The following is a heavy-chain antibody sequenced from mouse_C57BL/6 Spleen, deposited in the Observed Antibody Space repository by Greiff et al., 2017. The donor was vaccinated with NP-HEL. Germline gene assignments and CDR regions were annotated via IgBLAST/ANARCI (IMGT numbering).Heavy chain of an antibody. Sequence: DVMLVESGEGLVKPGGSLKLSCAASGFTFSSYAMSWVRQTPEKRLEWVAYISSGGDYIYYADTVKGRFTISRDNARNTLYLQMSSLKSEDTAMYYCTRDYYGSPWYFDVWGTGTTVTVSS. D-gene: IGHD1-1*01. V-gene: IGHV5-9-1*02. CDR2: ISSGGDYI. CDR3: TRDYYGSPWYFDV. J-gene: IGHJ1*03. CDR1: GFTFSSYA.